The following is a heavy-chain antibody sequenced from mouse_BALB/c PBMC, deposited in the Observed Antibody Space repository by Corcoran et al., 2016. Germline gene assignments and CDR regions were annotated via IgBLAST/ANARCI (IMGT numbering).Heavy chain of an antibody. CDR1: GFNIKDTS. Sequence: EVQLKQSGAELVKPGASVKLSCTASGFNIKDTSMQWVRQRPEQGLAWIGRIDPANGNTKYDPKFQGKATIPADTSSNTAYLQLSSLTSEDTAVYYCARKYGKGIYFDYWGQGTTLTVSA. CDR3: ARKYGKGIYFDY. J-gene: IGHJ2*01. V-gene: IGHV14-3*02. D-gene: IGHD2-10*02. CDR2: IDPANGNT.